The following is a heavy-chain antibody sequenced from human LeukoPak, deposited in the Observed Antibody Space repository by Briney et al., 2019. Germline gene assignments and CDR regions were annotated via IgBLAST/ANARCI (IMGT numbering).Heavy chain of an antibody. V-gene: IGHV4-59*08. D-gene: IGHD2-21*02. Sequence: SETLSLTCTVSGGSISSYYWSWIRQPPGKGLEWIGYIHYSGSTNYNPSLKSRVIISLDTSKNQFSLRLSSVTAADTAVYYCARHARKRLTSNWDFWGQGTLVTVSS. CDR2: IHYSGST. CDR1: GGSISSYY. J-gene: IGHJ4*02. CDR3: ARHARKRLTSNWDF.